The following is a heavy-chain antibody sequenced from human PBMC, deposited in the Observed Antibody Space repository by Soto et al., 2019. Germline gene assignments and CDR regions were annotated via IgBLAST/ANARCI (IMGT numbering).Heavy chain of an antibody. CDR2: INPSGGHT. D-gene: IGHD2-21*02. Sequence: QVQLVQSGAEVKKPGASVKVSCKASGNNFSNYYIHWVRQAPGPRLEWMGTINPSGGHTTYAQKFLGRVTMTRDTSTSTLYMELTSLRSEDTAVYYCARGGHVVVVTAAFDYWGQGTLVTVSS. V-gene: IGHV1-46*03. J-gene: IGHJ4*02. CDR1: GNNFSNYY. CDR3: ARGGHVVVVTAAFDY.